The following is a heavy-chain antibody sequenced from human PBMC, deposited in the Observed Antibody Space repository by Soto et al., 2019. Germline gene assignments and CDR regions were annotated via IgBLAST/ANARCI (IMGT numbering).Heavy chain of an antibody. CDR3: TTDIVVVPAATVLPGWFDP. D-gene: IGHD2-2*01. J-gene: IGHJ5*02. CDR2: IKSKTDGGTT. Sequence: PGGSLRLSCAASGFTFSNAWMSWVRQAPGKGLEWVGRIKSKTDGGTTDYAAPVKGRFTISRDDSKNTLYLQMNSLKTEDTAVYYCTTDIVVVPAATVLPGWFDPWGQGTLVTVSS. V-gene: IGHV3-15*01. CDR1: GFTFSNAW.